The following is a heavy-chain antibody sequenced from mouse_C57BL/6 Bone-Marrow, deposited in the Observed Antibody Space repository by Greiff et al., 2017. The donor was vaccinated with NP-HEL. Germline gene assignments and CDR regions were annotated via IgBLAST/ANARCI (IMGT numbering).Heavy chain of an antibody. Sequence: DVLLVESEGGLVQPGSSMKLSCTASGFTFSDYYMAWVRQVPEKGLEWVANINYDGSSTYYLDSFKSRFILSTDNAKNILYLQMSSLKSEDTATYYCAREGGLGRRTYAMYYWGRGTAVTVSS. D-gene: IGHD2-4*01. J-gene: IGHJ4*01. CDR1: GFTFSDYY. CDR3: AREGGLGRRTYAMYY. CDR2: INYDGSST. V-gene: IGHV5-16*01.